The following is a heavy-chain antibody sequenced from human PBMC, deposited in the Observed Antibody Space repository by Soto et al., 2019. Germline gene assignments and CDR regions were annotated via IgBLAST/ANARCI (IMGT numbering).Heavy chain of an antibody. CDR1: GGSISSYY. CDR3: ARVGYSGYDYYFDY. D-gene: IGHD5-12*01. Sequence: PSETLSLTCTVSGGSISSYYWSWIRQPPGKGLEWIGYIYYSGSTNYNPSLKSRVTISVDTSKNQFSLKLSSVTAADTAVYYCARVGYSGYDYYFDYWGQGTLVTVSS. V-gene: IGHV4-59*01. J-gene: IGHJ4*02. CDR2: IYYSGST.